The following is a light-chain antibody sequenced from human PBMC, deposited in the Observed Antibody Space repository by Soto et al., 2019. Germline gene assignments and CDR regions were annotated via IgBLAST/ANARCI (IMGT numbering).Light chain of an antibody. CDR2: DVT. CDR3: SSYTSSSTPHV. J-gene: IGLJ1*01. V-gene: IGLV2-14*01. Sequence: QSARTQPASVSGSPGQSITISCTGTSSDVGGYNYVSWYQQHPVKAPKLMIYDVTNRPSGVSDRFSGSKSGNTASLTISGLQAEVVADYYCSSYTSSSTPHVFGTGTKVTV. CDR1: SSDVGGYNY.